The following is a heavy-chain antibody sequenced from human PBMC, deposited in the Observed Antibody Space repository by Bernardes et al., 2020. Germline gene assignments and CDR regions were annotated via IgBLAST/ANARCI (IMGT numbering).Heavy chain of an antibody. CDR2: INRDGRQQ. Sequence: GGSLRLSCAVSGFTSSSHWMSWVRQAPGKGLEWVANINRDGRQQNYVDSVQGRFTISRDNAKNSLYLQMNSLRLEDTAVYYCAREELGPWGKGTTVTVS. J-gene: IGHJ6*03. D-gene: IGHD3-10*01. CDR3: AREELGP. CDR1: GFTSSSHW. V-gene: IGHV3-7*01.